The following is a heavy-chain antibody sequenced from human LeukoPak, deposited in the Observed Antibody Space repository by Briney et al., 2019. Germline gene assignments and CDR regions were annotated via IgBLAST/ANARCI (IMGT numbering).Heavy chain of an antibody. D-gene: IGHD5-18*01. J-gene: IGHJ6*02. V-gene: IGHV3-23*01. CDR2: ISGSGGST. Sequence: GGSLRLSCAASGFTFSSYAMSWVRQAPGKGLEWVSAISGSGGSTYYADSVKGRFTISRDNSKNTLYLQMNSLRAEDTAVYYCAKWLDTAMVRYYGMDVWGQGTTVTVSS. CDR1: GFTFSSYA. CDR3: AKWLDTAMVRYYGMDV.